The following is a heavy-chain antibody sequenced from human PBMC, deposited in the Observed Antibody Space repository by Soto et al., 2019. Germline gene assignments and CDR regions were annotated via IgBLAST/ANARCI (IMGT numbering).Heavy chain of an antibody. CDR1: GGSISSYY. CDR3: ARLTGWLRYFDY. Sequence: PSETLSLICTVSGGSISSYYLSWIRQPPGKGLEWIGYIYYSGSTNYNPSLKSRVTISVDTSKNQFSLKLSSVTAADTAVYYCARLTGWLRYFDYWGQGTLVTVSS. D-gene: IGHD5-12*01. J-gene: IGHJ4*02. CDR2: IYYSGST. V-gene: IGHV4-59*08.